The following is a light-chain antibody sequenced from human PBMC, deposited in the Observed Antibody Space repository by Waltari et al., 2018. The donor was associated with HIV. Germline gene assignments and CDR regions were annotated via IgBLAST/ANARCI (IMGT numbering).Light chain of an antibody. CDR3: AAWDDSLSGRV. CDR2: GSN. Sequence: QSVLTHSPSASVTPGEGVTLSCSGSSSNSGSNYVYWYQQLPGTAPKLLSYGSNQRPPGGPDRCAGAKSGTSAALVISGVRSEEEADYYCAAWDDSLSGRVFGGGTKLTVL. J-gene: IGLJ3*02. CDR1: SSNSGSNY. V-gene: IGLV1-47*01.